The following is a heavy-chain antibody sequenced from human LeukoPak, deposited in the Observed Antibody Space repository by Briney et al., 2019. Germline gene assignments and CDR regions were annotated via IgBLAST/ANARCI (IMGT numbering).Heavy chain of an antibody. CDR3: ARGNGDYGSGSYYSPFDY. CDR1: GGSFSGYY. V-gene: IGHV4-34*01. Sequence: SETLSLTCAVYGGSFSGYYWSWIRQPPGKGRKWIGETNHSGSTNYNPSLKSRATISVDTSKNQFSLKLSSVTAADTAVYYCARGNGDYGSGSYYSPFDYWGQGTLVTVSS. CDR2: TNHSGST. D-gene: IGHD3-10*01. J-gene: IGHJ4*02.